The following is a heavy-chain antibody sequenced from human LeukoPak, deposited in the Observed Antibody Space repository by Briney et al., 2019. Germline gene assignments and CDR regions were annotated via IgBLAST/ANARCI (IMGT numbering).Heavy chain of an antibody. CDR3: AKCGNSGCHLIDY. CDR2: ISGRTGGT. V-gene: IGHV3-23*01. J-gene: IGHJ4*02. CDR1: GFTFNTNA. Sequence: GGSLRLSCAAFGFTFNTNAMSWVRQAPGKGLEWVSAISGRTGGTYYADSVKGRFTISRDNSKSTLYLQMDSLRAEDTAVYYCAKCGNSGCHLIDYWGRGTLVTVSS. D-gene: IGHD5-12*01.